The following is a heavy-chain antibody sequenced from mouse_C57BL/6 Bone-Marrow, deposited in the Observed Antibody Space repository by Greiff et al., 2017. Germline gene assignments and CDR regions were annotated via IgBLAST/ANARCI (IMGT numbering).Heavy chain of an antibody. D-gene: IGHD2-3*01. Sequence: QVQLQQPGAELVMPGASVKLSCKASGYTFTSYWMPWVKQRPGQGLEWIGEIDPSDSYTNYNQKFKGKSTLTVDKSSSTAYMQLSSLTSEDSAVYYCARWSYDGYYGDYAMDYWGQGTSVTVSS. CDR3: ARWSYDGYYGDYAMDY. J-gene: IGHJ4*01. V-gene: IGHV1-69*01. CDR2: IDPSDSYT. CDR1: GYTFTSYW.